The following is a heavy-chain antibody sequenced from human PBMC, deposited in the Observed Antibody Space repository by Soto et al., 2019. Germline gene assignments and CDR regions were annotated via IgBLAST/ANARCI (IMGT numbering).Heavy chain of an antibody. CDR2: ISPYNGNT. CDR3: ARDLDGSGSYYPDY. V-gene: IGHV1-18*01. Sequence: QVQLVQSGAEVKKPGASVKVSCKASGYVFNAYGINWVRQAPGQGLEWMGWISPYNGNTKYAQNFQGRVTMTTDTSTSAAYMELRSLRSDDTAVYDCARDLDGSGSYYPDYWGPGTLVTVSS. D-gene: IGHD3-10*01. CDR1: GYVFNAYG. J-gene: IGHJ4*02.